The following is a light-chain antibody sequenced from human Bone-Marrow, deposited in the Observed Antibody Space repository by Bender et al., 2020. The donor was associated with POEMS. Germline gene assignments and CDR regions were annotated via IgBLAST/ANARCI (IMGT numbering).Light chain of an antibody. V-gene: IGLV2-14*03. CDR3: SLYTSYHLPLL. CDR2: DVS. J-gene: IGLJ2*01. CDR1: SSDIGGYNF. Sequence: QSALTQPASVSGSPGQSITISYTGTSSDIGGYNFVSWYQLHPDKAPKLLIYDVSNRPSGVSDRFSGSKSGSTASLTISGLQAEDEADYYCSLYTSYHLPLLFGGGTKLTVL.